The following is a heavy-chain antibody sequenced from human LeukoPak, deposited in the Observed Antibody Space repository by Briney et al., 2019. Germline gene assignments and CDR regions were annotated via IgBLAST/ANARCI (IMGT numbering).Heavy chain of an antibody. CDR3: ARGVSSSWYYYYYYMDV. V-gene: IGHV1-18*01. CDR2: ISAYNGNT. Sequence: ASVKVSCKASGYTFTSYGTSWVRQAPGQGLEWMGWISAYNGNTNYAQKLQGRVTMTTDTSTSTAYMELRSLRSDDTAVYYCARGVSSSWYYYYYYMDVWGKGTTVTVSS. CDR1: GYTFTSYG. J-gene: IGHJ6*03. D-gene: IGHD6-13*01.